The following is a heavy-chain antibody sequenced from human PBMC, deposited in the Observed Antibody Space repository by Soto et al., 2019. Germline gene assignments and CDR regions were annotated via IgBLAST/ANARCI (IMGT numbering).Heavy chain of an antibody. D-gene: IGHD3-10*02. CDR2: IFYSGST. CDR3: ASMIGDPVLSFDS. J-gene: IGHJ5*01. V-gene: IGHV4-59*01. CDR1: GGSISSYY. Sequence: QVQLQESGPRLVKPSETPSLTCTVSGGSISSYYWSWIRQPPGKGLEWIGFIFYSGSTSYNPSLKSRGTISIDTSEYQFSLKLNSVTAADTAVYYCASMIGDPVLSFDSWGQGTLVAVSS.